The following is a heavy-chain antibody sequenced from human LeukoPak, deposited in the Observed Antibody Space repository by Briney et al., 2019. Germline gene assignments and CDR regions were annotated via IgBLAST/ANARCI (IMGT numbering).Heavy chain of an antibody. J-gene: IGHJ3*02. CDR2: IDHSGST. V-gene: IGHV4-34*01. CDR3: ARRNDFWSTPDAFDI. CDR1: GGSFSGYY. D-gene: IGHD3-3*01. Sequence: SETLSLTCAVYGGSFSGYYWSWIRQPPGKGLEWIGEIDHSGSTNYNPSLKSRVTISVDTSKNQFSLKLSSVTAADTAVYYCARRNDFWSTPDAFDIWGQGTMVTVSS.